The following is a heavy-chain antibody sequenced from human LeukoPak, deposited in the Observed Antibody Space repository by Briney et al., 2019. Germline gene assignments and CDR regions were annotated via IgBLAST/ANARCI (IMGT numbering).Heavy chain of an antibody. CDR2: IIHIFGTA. CDR3: ARGAHYYDSSGYYTAEYFQH. J-gene: IGHJ1*01. V-gene: IGHV1-69*13. Sequence: SVKVSCKASGGTFSSYAISWVRQAPGQGLEWMGGIIHIFGTANYAQKFQGRVTITADESTSTAYMELSSLRSEDTAVYYCARGAHYYDSSGYYTAEYFQHWGQGTLVTVSS. CDR1: GGTFSSYA. D-gene: IGHD3-22*01.